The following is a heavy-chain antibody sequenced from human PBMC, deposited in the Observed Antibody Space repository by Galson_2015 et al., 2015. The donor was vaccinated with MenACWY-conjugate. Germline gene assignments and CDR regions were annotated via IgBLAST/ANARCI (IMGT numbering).Heavy chain of an antibody. CDR2: IRYDGSNK. CDR1: GFTFSSYG. V-gene: IGHV3-30*02. D-gene: IGHD5-24*01. J-gene: IGHJ4*02. CDR3: AKPVNRAGYNQGY. Sequence: SLRLSCAASGFTFSSYGMHWVRQAPGKGLEWVAFIRYDGSNKYYADSVKGRFTISRDNSKNTLYLQMNSLRAEDTAVYYCAKPVNRAGYNQGYWGQGTLVTVSS.